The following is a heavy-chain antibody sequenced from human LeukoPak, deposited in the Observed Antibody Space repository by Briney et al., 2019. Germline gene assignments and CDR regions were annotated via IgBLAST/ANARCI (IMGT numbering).Heavy chain of an antibody. V-gene: IGHV4-34*01. Sequence: PSETLSLTCAVYGGSFSGYYWSWIRQPPGKGLEWIGEINHSGSTNYNPSLKSRVTISVDTSKNQFSLKLSSVTAADTAVYYCARHRRDGYYSNAFDIWGQGTMVTVSS. CDR2: INHSGST. J-gene: IGHJ3*02. CDR1: GGSFSGYY. CDR3: ARHRRDGYYSNAFDI. D-gene: IGHD5-24*01.